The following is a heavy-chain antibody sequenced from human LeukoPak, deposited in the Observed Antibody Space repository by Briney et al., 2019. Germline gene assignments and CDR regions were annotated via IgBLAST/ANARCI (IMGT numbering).Heavy chain of an antibody. J-gene: IGHJ6*02. Sequence: EASVKVSCKASGYTFTSYAMHWVRQAPGQRLEWMGWINAGNGNTKYSQKFQGRVTITRDTSASTAYMELSSLRSEDTAVYYCARDSGSYFYYYYGMDVWGQGTTVTVSS. D-gene: IGHD1-26*01. CDR1: GYTFTSYA. V-gene: IGHV1-3*01. CDR2: INAGNGNT. CDR3: ARDSGSYFYYYYGMDV.